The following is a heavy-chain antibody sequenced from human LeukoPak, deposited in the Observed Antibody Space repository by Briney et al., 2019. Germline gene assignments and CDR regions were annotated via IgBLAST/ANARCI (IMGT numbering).Heavy chain of an antibody. D-gene: IGHD3-22*01. Sequence: SETLSLTCTVSGGSISSYYWSWIRKPPGKGLEWIGYIYYSGSTNYNPSLKSRVTISLDTSKNQFSLKLSSVTAADTAVYYCAREIWYYDSLNHYAFDIWGQGTMVTVSS. CDR2: IYYSGST. V-gene: IGHV4-59*01. J-gene: IGHJ3*02. CDR3: AREIWYYDSLNHYAFDI. CDR1: GGSISSYY.